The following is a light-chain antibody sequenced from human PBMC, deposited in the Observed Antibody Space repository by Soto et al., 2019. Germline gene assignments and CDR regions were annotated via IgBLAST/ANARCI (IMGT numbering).Light chain of an antibody. CDR2: GAS. CDR1: QSVGSN. J-gene: IGKJ1*01. CDR3: QQYNYWPRT. Sequence: IVMTQSPATLSVSPGERATVSCRASQSVGSNLAWYQQKPGQAPRLLIYGASTRATGIPARFSGSGSGTEFTLTISSLQSEDFAVYYCQQYNYWPRTFGQGTKVDIK. V-gene: IGKV3-15*01.